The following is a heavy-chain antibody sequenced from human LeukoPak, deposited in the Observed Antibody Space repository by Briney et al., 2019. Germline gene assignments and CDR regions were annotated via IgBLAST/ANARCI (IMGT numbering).Heavy chain of an antibody. V-gene: IGHV4-59*01. CDR2: IYYSGST. Sequence: SETLSLTCTVSGGSISSYYWSWLRQPPGKGLEWIGYIYYSGSTNYNPSLKSRVTISVDTSKNQFSLKLSSVTAADTAVYYCARVLILTTVTTIGSAFDIWGQGTMVTVSS. CDR1: GGSISSYY. CDR3: ARVLILTTVTTIGSAFDI. D-gene: IGHD4-17*01. J-gene: IGHJ3*02.